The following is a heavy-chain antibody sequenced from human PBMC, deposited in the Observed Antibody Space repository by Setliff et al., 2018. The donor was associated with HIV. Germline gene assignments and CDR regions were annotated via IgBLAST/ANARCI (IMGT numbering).Heavy chain of an antibody. CDR1: GGFTNTKY. D-gene: IGHD4-17*01. CDR2: IYYRGST. Sequence: PSETLSLTCTVSGGFTNTKYWSWIRQTPGKGLEWIGYIYYRGSTDYNPSLKSRVTISLDTSKNQFSLILSSMTAADTAVYYCARGAAADGRLFGYWGQGTLVTVS. V-gene: IGHV4-59*01. J-gene: IGHJ4*02. CDR3: ARGAAADGRLFGY.